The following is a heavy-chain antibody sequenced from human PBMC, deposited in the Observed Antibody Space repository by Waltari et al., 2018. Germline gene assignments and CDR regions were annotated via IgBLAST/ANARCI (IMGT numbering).Heavy chain of an antibody. CDR1: GYSISSGYY. J-gene: IGHJ1*01. CDR2: IYHSGST. CDR3: ATPPGGSSSFSAEYFQH. V-gene: IGHV4-38-2*01. D-gene: IGHD6-6*01. Sequence: QVQLQESGPGLVKPSETLSLTCAVSGYSISSGYYWGWIRQPPGKGLEWIGSIYHSGSTYYNPSLKSRVTISVDTSKNQFSLKLSSVTAADTAVYYCATPPGGSSSFSAEYFQHWGQGTLVTVSS.